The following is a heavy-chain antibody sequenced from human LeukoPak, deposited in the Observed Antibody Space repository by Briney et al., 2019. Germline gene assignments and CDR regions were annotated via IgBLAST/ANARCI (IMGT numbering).Heavy chain of an antibody. D-gene: IGHD6-19*01. CDR1: GFTLRSYW. J-gene: IGHJ4*02. Sequence: GGSLRLSCAASGFTLRSYWTHWLRHVPGKGLVWVSRINSEGITTTYADSVKGRFTISRDNAKNTLYLQMNSLRAEDTALYFCARDPDRSGWSTFEYWGQGTLVTVSS. V-gene: IGHV3-74*01. CDR2: INSEGITT. CDR3: ARDPDRSGWSTFEY.